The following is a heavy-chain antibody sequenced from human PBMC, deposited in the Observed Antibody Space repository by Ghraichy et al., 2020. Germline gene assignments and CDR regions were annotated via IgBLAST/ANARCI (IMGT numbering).Heavy chain of an antibody. D-gene: IGHD3-22*01. V-gene: IGHV3-48*02. CDR1: GFTFSYHS. CDR2: ISSTSRTK. J-gene: IGHJ4*02. CDR3: ARVDFESRGYSDY. Sequence: GGSLRLSCAGSGFTFSYHSMNWVRQAPGKGLEWVSYISSTSRTKYYADSVKGRFIISRDNGRNSLYLQMNSLREEDTAVYYCARVDFESRGYSDYWGQGTLVTVS.